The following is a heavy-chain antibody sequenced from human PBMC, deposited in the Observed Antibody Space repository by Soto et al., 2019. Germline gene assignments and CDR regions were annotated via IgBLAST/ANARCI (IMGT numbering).Heavy chain of an antibody. Sequence: QVQLQESGPGLVKASQTLSLTCTVSGVSISSGTYYWNWIRQHPGKGLEWIGYIYDSRSTHYNPSLKSRVTISVDTSKNQFSLKLSSVTAADTAVYYCAREEVAYYGSGSYNWFDPWGQGTLVTVSS. CDR2: IYDSRST. V-gene: IGHV4-31*03. CDR3: AREEVAYYGSGSYNWFDP. CDR1: GVSISSGTYY. D-gene: IGHD3-10*01. J-gene: IGHJ5*02.